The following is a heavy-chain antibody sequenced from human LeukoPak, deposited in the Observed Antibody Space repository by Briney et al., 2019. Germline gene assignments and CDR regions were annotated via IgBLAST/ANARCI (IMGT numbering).Heavy chain of an antibody. CDR2: MYPNSGGT. D-gene: IGHD6-6*01. Sequence: ASVTVSCTASGYTFTGYYIHWVRQAPGQGLEWMGWMYPNSGGTNYAQKFQGRVTMTRDTYISTAYMELSRLRSDDTAVYYCARDDDSSSENAFDIWGQGTMVTVSS. CDR3: ARDDDSSSENAFDI. CDR1: GYTFTGYY. J-gene: IGHJ3*02. V-gene: IGHV1-2*02.